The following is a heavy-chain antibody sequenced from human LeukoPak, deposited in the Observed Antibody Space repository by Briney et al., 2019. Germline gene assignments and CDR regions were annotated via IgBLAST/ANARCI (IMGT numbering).Heavy chain of an antibody. CDR1: GFTFSLYW. CDR3: AKGEQWSYPVSDY. J-gene: IGHJ4*02. CDR2: IKQDGSEK. Sequence: GGSLRLSCAASGFTFSLYWMSWVRQAPGKGLEWVANIKQDGSEKYYVDSVKGRFTIPRDNAKNSLYLQMNSLRAEDTAVYYCAKGEQWSYPVSDYWGQGTLVTVSS. V-gene: IGHV3-7*03. D-gene: IGHD6-19*01.